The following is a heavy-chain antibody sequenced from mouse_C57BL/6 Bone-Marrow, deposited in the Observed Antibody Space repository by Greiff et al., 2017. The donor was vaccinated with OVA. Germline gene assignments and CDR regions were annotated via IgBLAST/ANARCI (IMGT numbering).Heavy chain of an antibody. CDR2: ISNGGGST. CDR1: GFTFSDYY. CDR3: ARHFPVEYFDV. J-gene: IGHJ1*03. V-gene: IGHV5-12*01. Sequence: EVQRVESGGGLVQPGGSLKLSCAASGFTFSDYYMYWVRQTPEKRLEWVAYISNGGGSTYYPDTVKGRFTISRDNAKNTLYLQMSRLKSEDTAMYYCARHFPVEYFDVWGTGTTVTVSS.